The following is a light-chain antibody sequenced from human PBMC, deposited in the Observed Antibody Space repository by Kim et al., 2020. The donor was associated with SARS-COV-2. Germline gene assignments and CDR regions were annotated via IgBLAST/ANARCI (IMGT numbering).Light chain of an antibody. CDR2: YDI. J-gene: IGLJ3*02. CDR1: NIGSKR. Sequence: PGKTARSTCGGNNIGSKRVHGYQQKPGQAPVLVIYYDIDRPSGIPERFSGSNSGNTATLTISRVEAGDEADYYCQVWDSTSDHPRVFGGGTQLTVL. CDR3: QVWDSTSDHPRV. V-gene: IGLV3-21*04.